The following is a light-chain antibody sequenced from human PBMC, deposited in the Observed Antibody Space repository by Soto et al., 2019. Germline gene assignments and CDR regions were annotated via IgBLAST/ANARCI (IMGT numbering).Light chain of an antibody. CDR1: QTISGSY. V-gene: IGKV3-20*01. CDR2: ATS. CDR3: QPYSMSPWT. Sequence: EVVLTQSPGTLSLSPGERATLSCRPSQTISGSYLAWYQQKPGQAPRLLIYATSRRATGIPDRFSGSGSETDFTLTISRLEPEDFAVYYCQPYSMSPWTFGQGTKVEIK. J-gene: IGKJ1*01.